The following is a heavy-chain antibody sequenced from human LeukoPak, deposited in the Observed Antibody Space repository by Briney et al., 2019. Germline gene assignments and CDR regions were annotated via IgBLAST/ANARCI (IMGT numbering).Heavy chain of an antibody. CDR3: ARTVSGWYREYYFDY. V-gene: IGHV4-59*01. Sequence: SETLSLTCTVSGGSISRYSWSWIRQPPGKGLEWIGYISYSGFTNYNPSLKSRVTISVDTSKIQFSLRLSSVTAADTAVYYCARTVSGWYREYYFDYWGQGTLVTVSS. J-gene: IGHJ4*02. CDR2: ISYSGFT. CDR1: GGSISRYS. D-gene: IGHD6-19*01.